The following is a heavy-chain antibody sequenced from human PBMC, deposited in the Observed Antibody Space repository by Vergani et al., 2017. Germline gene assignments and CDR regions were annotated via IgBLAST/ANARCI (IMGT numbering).Heavy chain of an antibody. J-gene: IGHJ4*02. V-gene: IGHV4-4*07. Sequence: QVQLQESGPGLVKPSETLSLTCIVPGGSISPYYWSWIRQPAGKGLEWIGRIYTSESTNYNPSLNSRVTMSVDTSKNQFSLKLSSVTAADTDVYYCEREYSSAVGFLAYWGQGTLVTVSS. CDR1: GGSISPYY. CDR3: EREYSSAVGFLAY. D-gene: IGHD6-25*01. CDR2: IYTSEST.